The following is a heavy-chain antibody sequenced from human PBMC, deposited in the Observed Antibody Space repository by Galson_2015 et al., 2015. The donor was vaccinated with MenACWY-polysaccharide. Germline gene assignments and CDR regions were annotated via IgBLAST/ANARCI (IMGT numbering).Heavy chain of an antibody. Sequence: LRLSCAASGFSFTTYWMSWVRQTPGKGLEWVASIKEDGNEQSYVDSVKGRFTISRDNAKNSLFLQMDSLRADDTAVYYCARAFGYRWACYFDYWGQGALVTVSS. CDR1: GFSFTTYW. J-gene: IGHJ4*02. CDR2: IKEDGNEQ. CDR3: ARAFGYRWACYFDY. D-gene: IGHD5-12*01. V-gene: IGHV3-7*01.